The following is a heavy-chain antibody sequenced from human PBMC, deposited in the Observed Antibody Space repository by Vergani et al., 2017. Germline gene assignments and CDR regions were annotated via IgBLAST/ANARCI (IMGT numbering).Heavy chain of an antibody. Sequence: QLQLQESGSGLVKPSQTLSLTCAVSGGSISSGGYSWSWIRQPPGKGLEWIGYIYHSGSTYYNPSLKSRVTISVDRSKNQFSLKLSSVTAADTAVYYCGRGYSNGDRRRYYYYYYDMDVWGKGTTVTVSS. D-gene: IGHD4-11*01. J-gene: IGHJ6*03. V-gene: IGHV4-30-2*01. CDR2: IYHSGST. CDR1: GGSISSGGYS. CDR3: GRGYSNGDRRRYYYYYYDMDV.